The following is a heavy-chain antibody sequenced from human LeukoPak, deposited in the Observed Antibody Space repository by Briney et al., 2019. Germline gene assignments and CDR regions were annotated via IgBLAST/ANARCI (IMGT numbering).Heavy chain of an antibody. CDR3: ARAHQWELPSLGPHFDY. CDR2: IYYSGST. D-gene: IGHD1-26*01. J-gene: IGHJ4*02. Sequence: PSETLSLTCTVSGGSISSYYWNWIRQPPGKGLEWIGYIYYSGSTNYNPSLKSRVTISVDTSKNQFSLKLSSVTAADTAVYYCARAHQWELPSLGPHFDYWGQGTLVTVSS. CDR1: GGSISSYY. V-gene: IGHV4-59*01.